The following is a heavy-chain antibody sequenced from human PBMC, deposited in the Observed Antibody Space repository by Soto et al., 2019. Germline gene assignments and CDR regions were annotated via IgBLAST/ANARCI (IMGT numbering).Heavy chain of an antibody. CDR2: IDPSGGST. Sequence: QVQLVQSGAEVKKPGASVKVSCKASGYTFTSYYMHWVRQAPGQGLERMGIIDPSGGSTTYAQKFQVRVTMTRDTSTSTVYMEVSSLRSEDTAVYYCARPAATTYLYYNYGMDVWGQGTTVTVSS. CDR3: ARPAATTYLYYNYGMDV. V-gene: IGHV1-46*01. J-gene: IGHJ6*02. CDR1: GYTFTSYY. D-gene: IGHD4-4*01.